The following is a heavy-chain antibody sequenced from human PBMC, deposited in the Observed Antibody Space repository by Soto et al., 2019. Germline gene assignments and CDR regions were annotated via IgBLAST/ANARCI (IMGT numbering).Heavy chain of an antibody. CDR3: ATHHVRGRTIAGAAEF. CDR1: GASISSGDYF. Sequence: SETLSLTCTVSGASISSGDYFWSWIRQSPGKGLEWIGYIYDSGNSNYNPSLKSRVTISVDTSKTQFSLNLSSVTAADTAMYYCATHHVRGRTIAGAAEFWGQGTLVTVPQ. CDR2: IYDSGNS. V-gene: IGHV4-30-4*01. D-gene: IGHD1-26*01. J-gene: IGHJ4*02.